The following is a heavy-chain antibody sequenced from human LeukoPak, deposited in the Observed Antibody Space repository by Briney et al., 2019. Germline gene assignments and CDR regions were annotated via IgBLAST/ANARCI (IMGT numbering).Heavy chain of an antibody. CDR3: ARGDFWSGHHTHIDY. D-gene: IGHD3-3*01. V-gene: IGHV3-33*01. Sequence: PGGSLRLSCAASGFTFISYGMHWVRQAPGKGLGWVAVIWYDGSNKYYADSVKGRFTISRDNSKNTLYLQMNSLRAEDTAVYYCARGDFWSGHHTHIDYWGQGTLVTVSS. J-gene: IGHJ4*02. CDR1: GFTFISYG. CDR2: IWYDGSNK.